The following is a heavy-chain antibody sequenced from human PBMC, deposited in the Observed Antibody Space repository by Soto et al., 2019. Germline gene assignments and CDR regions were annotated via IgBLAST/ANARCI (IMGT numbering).Heavy chain of an antibody. J-gene: IGHJ6*02. D-gene: IGHD3-10*01. CDR1: GGTFSSYA. V-gene: IGHV1-69*13. Sequence: SVKVSCKASGGTFSSYAISWVRQAPGQGLEWMGGIIPIFGTANYAQKFQGRVTITADESTSTAYMELSSLRSEDTAVYYCARDTIYGSGSYSPNYYGMDVWGQGTTVTVSS. CDR2: IIPIFGTA. CDR3: ARDTIYGSGSYSPNYYGMDV.